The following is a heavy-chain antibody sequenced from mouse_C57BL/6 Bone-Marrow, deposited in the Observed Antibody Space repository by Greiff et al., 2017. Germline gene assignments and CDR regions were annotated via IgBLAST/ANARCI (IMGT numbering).Heavy chain of an antibody. CDR1: GYTFTSYW. Sequence: VQLQQPGAELVMPGASVKLSCKASGYTFTSYWMHWVKQRPGQGLEWIGEIDPSDSNTNYNQKFKGKSTLTVDKSSSTAYMQLSRLTSEDSAVYYCARRDGYYRAWFAYWGQGTLVTVSA. V-gene: IGHV1-69*01. D-gene: IGHD2-3*01. CDR2: IDPSDSNT. J-gene: IGHJ3*01. CDR3: ARRDGYYRAWFAY.